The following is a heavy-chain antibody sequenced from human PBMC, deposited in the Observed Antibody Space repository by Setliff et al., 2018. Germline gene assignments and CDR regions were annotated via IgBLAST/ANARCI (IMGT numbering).Heavy chain of an antibody. D-gene: IGHD6-13*01. CDR1: GGSFSTYY. J-gene: IGHJ5*02. V-gene: IGHV4-34*01. Sequence: PSETLSLTCAVYGGSFSTYYWIWIRQPPGKGLEWIGSIYHSGSTYYNPSLKSRVTISVDTSKNQFSLKLSSVTAADTAVYYCARDPLSRIAAAGGYTYGNWFDPWGQGTLVTVSS. CDR2: IYHSGST. CDR3: ARDPLSRIAAAGGYTYGNWFDP.